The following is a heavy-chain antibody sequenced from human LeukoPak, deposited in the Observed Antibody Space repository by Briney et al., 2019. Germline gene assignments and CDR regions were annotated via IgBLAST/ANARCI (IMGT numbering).Heavy chain of an antibody. CDR1: GLTSNDYA. CDR2: ISQDGSEK. CDR3: ARDSSGTTFDY. Sequence: GGSLRLSCAASGLTSNDYAMYWVRQTPGKGLEWVGQISQDGSEKYYVDSVRGRFTFSRDNAKNSLYLQMNSLRAEDTAVYYCARDSSGTTFDYWGQGTLVTVSS. V-gene: IGHV3-7*01. D-gene: IGHD1-7*01. J-gene: IGHJ4*02.